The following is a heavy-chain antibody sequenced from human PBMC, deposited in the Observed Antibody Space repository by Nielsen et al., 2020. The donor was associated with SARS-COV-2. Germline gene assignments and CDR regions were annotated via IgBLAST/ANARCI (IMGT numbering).Heavy chain of an antibody. D-gene: IGHD1-26*01. V-gene: IGHV1-69*13. J-gene: IGHJ4*02. Sequence: SVKVSCKASGCTFSSYAISWVRQAPGQGLEWMGGIIPIFGTANYAQKFQGRVTITADESTSTAYMELSSLRSEDTAVYYCARDPWGLVGATDWGQGTLVTVSS. CDR2: IIPIFGTA. CDR1: GCTFSSYA. CDR3: ARDPWGLVGATD.